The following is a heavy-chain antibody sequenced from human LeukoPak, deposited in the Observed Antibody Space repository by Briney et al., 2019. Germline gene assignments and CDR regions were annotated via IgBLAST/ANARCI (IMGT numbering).Heavy chain of an antibody. V-gene: IGHV4-59*01. J-gene: IGHJ4*02. Sequence: PSETLSLTCTVSGGSLSSYYWSWIRQPPGKGLEWIGYIYYSGSTNYNPSLKSRVTISVDTSKNQFSLKLSSVTAADTAVYYCARAGGYYDSSGYYFDYWGQGTLVTVSS. D-gene: IGHD3-22*01. CDR3: ARAGGYYDSSGYYFDY. CDR1: GGSLSSYY. CDR2: IYYSGST.